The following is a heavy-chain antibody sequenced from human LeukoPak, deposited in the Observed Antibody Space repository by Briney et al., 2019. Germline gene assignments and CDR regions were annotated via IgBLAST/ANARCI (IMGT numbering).Heavy chain of an antibody. D-gene: IGHD3-9*01. CDR2: SYYNGSK. Sequence: SETLSLTCTISGDSITSNYSSWIWHPPAKGLELNWQSYYNGSKNYNPSLKSRVTISVDTSKNQFSLKLSSVTAADTAVYYCARLGPGVLRYFDWPSSGWFDPWGQGTLVTVSS. CDR1: GDSITSNY. CDR3: ARLGPGVLRYFDWPSSGWFDP. J-gene: IGHJ5*02. V-gene: IGHV4-59*08.